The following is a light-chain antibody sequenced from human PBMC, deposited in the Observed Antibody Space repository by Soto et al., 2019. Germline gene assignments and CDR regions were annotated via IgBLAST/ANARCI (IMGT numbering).Light chain of an antibody. CDR2: GSS. J-gene: IGKJ2*01. CDR1: QSVTNNY. V-gene: IGKV3-20*01. CDR3: QQYGSSPSYT. Sequence: EVVLTQSPGTLSLSPAERATLSCRASQSVTNNYLAWYQQKPGQAPRLLIFGSSDRATGIPDRFSGSGSGTDFALTISRLEPEDFAVYYCQQYGSSPSYTFGQGTKLEI.